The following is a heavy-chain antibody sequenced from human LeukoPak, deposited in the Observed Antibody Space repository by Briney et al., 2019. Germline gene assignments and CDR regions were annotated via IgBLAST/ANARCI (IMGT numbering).Heavy chain of an antibody. CDR3: ARVGGRYSPHGH. CDR1: GFTFSSYW. V-gene: IGHV3-7*01. J-gene: IGHJ4*02. Sequence: PGGSLRLSCAASGFTFSSYWMSWVRQAPGKGLEWVANIKQDGSEKYYVDSVKGRFTISRDNDKNSLFLQMTSLRAEDTAVYYCARVGGRYSPHGHWGQGTLVTVSS. CDR2: IKQDGSEK. D-gene: IGHD3-16*02.